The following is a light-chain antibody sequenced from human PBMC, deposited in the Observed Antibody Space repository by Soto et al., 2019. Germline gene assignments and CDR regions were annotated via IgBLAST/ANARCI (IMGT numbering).Light chain of an antibody. CDR3: QQYSSWPLT. CDR1: QSVINDY. Sequence: EIVMTQSPATLSVSPGKRATLSCRASQSVINDYLAWYQQKPGQAPRLLIYGVSTRATGIPARFSGSGSGTEFTLTISSLQSEDFAVYYCQQYSSWPLTFGGGTKVEIK. V-gene: IGKV3-15*01. J-gene: IGKJ4*01. CDR2: GVS.